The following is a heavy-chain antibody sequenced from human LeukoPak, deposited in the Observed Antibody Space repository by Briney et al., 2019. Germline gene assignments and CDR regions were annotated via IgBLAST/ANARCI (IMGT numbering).Heavy chain of an antibody. V-gene: IGHV4-59*01. J-gene: IGHJ4*02. CDR2: IRSSGSI. D-gene: IGHD5-24*01. Sequence: PSETLSLTCSVSGDSISGYYWNWIRQSPEKGLEWIAYIRSSGSINYNPSLRSRATISLDTSKNQFSLRLTSVTAADTAVYYCARMATIRGDGYHFDFWGQGTLVTVSS. CDR1: GDSISGYY. CDR3: ARMATIRGDGYHFDF.